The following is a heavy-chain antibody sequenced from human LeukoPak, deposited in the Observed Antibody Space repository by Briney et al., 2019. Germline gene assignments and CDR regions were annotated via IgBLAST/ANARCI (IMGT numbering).Heavy chain of an antibody. CDR3: AHMMPGSGNYYNSDY. V-gene: IGHV4-59*08. CDR1: GGSMSSFY. J-gene: IGHJ4*02. D-gene: IGHD3-10*01. CDR2: IYYMGST. Sequence: PSETLSLTCTVSGGSMSSFYWSWTRQPRGGGLEWIGYIYYMGSTNYNPSLRGRVTISVDTSKNQFSLQLSSVTAADTAVYYCAHMMPGSGNYYNSDYWGQGTLVTASS.